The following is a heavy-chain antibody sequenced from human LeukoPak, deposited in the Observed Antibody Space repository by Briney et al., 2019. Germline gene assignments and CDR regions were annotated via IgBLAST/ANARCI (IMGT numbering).Heavy chain of an antibody. J-gene: IGHJ4*02. CDR1: GGSISSSPYD. Sequence: SETLSLTCTVSGGSISSSPYDWGWIRQPPGKGLQWIGSFYSSGSTNFNPSLKSRVTISVDTSKNQFSLKLSFVTAADTARYYCARYSSAYSFGYWGQGTLVTVSS. CDR3: ARYSSAYSFGY. CDR2: FYSSGST. D-gene: IGHD3-22*01. V-gene: IGHV4-39*01.